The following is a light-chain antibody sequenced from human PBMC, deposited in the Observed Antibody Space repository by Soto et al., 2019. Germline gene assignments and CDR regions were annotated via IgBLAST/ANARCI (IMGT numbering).Light chain of an antibody. J-gene: IGKJ2*01. CDR3: QQYGDWPPDT. CDR2: GAS. CDR1: QSVSRN. Sequence: EVVLTQSPATLSVSPGDRATLSCRASQSVSRNLAWYQQKPGQAPRLLICGASTRATGVPARFSGSGSGTEFTLSISSLQSEDFAVYYCQQYGDWPPDTFGQGTKLEI. V-gene: IGKV3-15*01.